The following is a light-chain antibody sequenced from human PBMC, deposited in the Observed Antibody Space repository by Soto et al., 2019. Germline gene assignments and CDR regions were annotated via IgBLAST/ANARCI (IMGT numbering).Light chain of an antibody. V-gene: IGKV3-11*01. Sequence: EIVLTQSPATLSLSPGERATLSCRASQSVSSYLAWYQQKPGQAPRLLIYDASNRATGIPARFSGSGSGTDFTLTISSLEPEDSAVYYCQQRSNWPWTFGQGTKADIK. CDR2: DAS. CDR3: QQRSNWPWT. J-gene: IGKJ1*01. CDR1: QSVSSY.